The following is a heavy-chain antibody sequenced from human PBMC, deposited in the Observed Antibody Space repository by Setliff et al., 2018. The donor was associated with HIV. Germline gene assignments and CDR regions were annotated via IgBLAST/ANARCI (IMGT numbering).Heavy chain of an antibody. CDR2: ICYRGNT. CDR1: GGSISTNSYY. V-gene: IGHV4-39*07. D-gene: IGHD3-22*01. CDR3: ARSYDSSGYYYLDAFDI. Sequence: SETLSLTCTVSGGSISTNSYYWGWIRQPPRKGLEGIGRICYRGNTYYNPSLKSRLTISVDTSKNQFSLKLSSVTAADTAVYYCARSYDSSGYYYLDAFDIWGQGTMVTVSS. J-gene: IGHJ3*02.